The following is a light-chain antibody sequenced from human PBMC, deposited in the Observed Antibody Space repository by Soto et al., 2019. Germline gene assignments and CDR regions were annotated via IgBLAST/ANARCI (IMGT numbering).Light chain of an antibody. Sequence: DIKMNQSPSTLSASVGDRVTIPCRASQSISTWLAWYQQEPGKAPKLLIHKASSLQSGVPSRFSGSGSGTDFTLTISSLHPDDFATYYCQQYNSYSPTFGQVTKVDI. CDR2: KAS. V-gene: IGKV1-5*03. CDR1: QSISTW. J-gene: IGKJ1*01. CDR3: QQYNSYSPT.